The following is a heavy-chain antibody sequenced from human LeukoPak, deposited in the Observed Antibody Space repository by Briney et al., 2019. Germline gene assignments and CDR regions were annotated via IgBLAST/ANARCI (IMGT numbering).Heavy chain of an antibody. D-gene: IGHD4-23*01. Sequence: SETLSLTCTVSGGSISSGGYYWSWIRQHPGKGLEWIGYIYYSGSTYHNPSLKSRVTISVDTSKNQFSLKLSSVTAADTAVYYCARWVVSTVATTARDAFDIWGQGTMVTVSS. CDR3: ARWVVSTVATTARDAFDI. CDR1: GGSISSGGYY. J-gene: IGHJ3*02. CDR2: IYYSGST. V-gene: IGHV4-31*03.